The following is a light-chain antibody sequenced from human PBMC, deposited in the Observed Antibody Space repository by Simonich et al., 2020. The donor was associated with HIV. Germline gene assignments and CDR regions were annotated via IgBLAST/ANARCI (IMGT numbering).Light chain of an antibody. CDR2: WAS. CDR3: QQYHSSPCT. V-gene: IGKV4-1*01. J-gene: IGKJ3*01. Sequence: DIVMTQSPDPLAVSRGERATINCKSSQPVLRSSNNKNPLAWYQEKPGQPPKLLIYWASTRESGVPDRFSGSGSGTDFTLTISSLQAEDVAVYYCQQYHSSPCTFGPGTKVDIK. CDR1: QPVLRSSNNKNP.